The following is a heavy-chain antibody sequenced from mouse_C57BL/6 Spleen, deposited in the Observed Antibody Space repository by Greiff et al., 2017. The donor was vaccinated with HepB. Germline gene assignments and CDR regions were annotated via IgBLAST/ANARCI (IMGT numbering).Heavy chain of an antibody. Sequence: VKLVESGAELVKPGASVKMSCKASGYTFTTYPIEWMKQNHGKSLEWIGNFHPYNDDTKYNEKFKGKATLTVEKSSSTVYLELSRLTSDDSAVYYCAREGDYDNGGAMDYWGQGTSVTVSS. J-gene: IGHJ4*01. D-gene: IGHD2-4*01. CDR2: FHPYNDDT. V-gene: IGHV1-47*01. CDR1: GYTFTTYP. CDR3: AREGDYDNGGAMDY.